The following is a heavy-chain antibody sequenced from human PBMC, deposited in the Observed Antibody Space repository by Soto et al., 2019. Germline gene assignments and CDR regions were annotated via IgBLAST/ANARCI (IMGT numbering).Heavy chain of an antibody. J-gene: IGHJ4*02. V-gene: IGHV3-33*01. CDR1: GFSFSRYG. Sequence: GGSLRLSYVTSGFSFSRYGFHWVRQAPGKGLEWVAVMWFDGSKQYYVDSVKGRFTISRDNSKNTLYLQMNSLRADDTAVYYCARDPGVTNYYFDYWGQGALVTVSS. CDR3: ARDPGVTNYYFDY. CDR2: MWFDGSKQ. D-gene: IGHD4-17*01.